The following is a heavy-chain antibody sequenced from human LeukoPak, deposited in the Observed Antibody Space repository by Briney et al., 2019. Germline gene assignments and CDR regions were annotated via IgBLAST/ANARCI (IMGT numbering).Heavy chain of an antibody. V-gene: IGHV3-23*01. Sequence: GGSLTLSCAASGFTFSSYSMSWVRQAPGKGLEWVSAISGSGGTTYYADSVKGRFTISRDNSKNTLYLQITSLRAEDTGVYYCAKDHLPGIVVADRDYWGQGTLVTVSS. D-gene: IGHD6-19*01. CDR1: GFTFSSYS. CDR2: ISGSGGTT. CDR3: AKDHLPGIVVADRDY. J-gene: IGHJ4*02.